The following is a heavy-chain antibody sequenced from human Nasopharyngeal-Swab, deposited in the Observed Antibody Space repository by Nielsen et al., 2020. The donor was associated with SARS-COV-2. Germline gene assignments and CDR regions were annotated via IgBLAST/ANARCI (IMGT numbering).Heavy chain of an antibody. CDR3: ARDGFGESPYYYYYGMDV. CDR1: GFTFSNYS. Sequence: GESLKISCAASGFTFSNYSMNWVRQAPGKGLEWVSSISSSTSYIYYADSVNGRFTISRDNAKNSLYLQMNSLRAEDTAVYYCARDGFGESPYYYYYGMDVWGQGTTVTVSS. CDR2: ISSSTSYI. V-gene: IGHV3-21*01. D-gene: IGHD3-10*01. J-gene: IGHJ6*02.